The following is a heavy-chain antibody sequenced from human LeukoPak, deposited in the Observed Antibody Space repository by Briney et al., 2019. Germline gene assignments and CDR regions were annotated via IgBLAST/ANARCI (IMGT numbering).Heavy chain of an antibody. CDR3: ARANMVRGVGSFFDRNWFDP. CDR2: IIPMYGPP. CDR1: GDTFSTYS. Sequence: ASVKVSCKASGDTFSTYSISWVRQAPGQGLEWMGGIIPMYGPPDYAQKFQGRVTITADESTSTAYMELSSLRSGDTAMYYCARANMVRGVGSFFDRNWFDPWGQGTLVTVSS. V-gene: IGHV1-69*13. J-gene: IGHJ5*02. D-gene: IGHD3-10*01.